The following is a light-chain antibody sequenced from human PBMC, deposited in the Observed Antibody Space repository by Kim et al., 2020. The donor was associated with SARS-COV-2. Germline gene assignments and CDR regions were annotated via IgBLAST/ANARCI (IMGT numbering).Light chain of an antibody. CDR2: AAS. CDR1: QCISNY. CDR3: LQHNSYPWT. Sequence: ESVGARLTIACRASQCISNYLAWFQQKPGKVPKRLIYAASTLQSGVPSRFSGSGFGTEFTLTISSLQPEDVATYYCLQHNSYPWTFGQGTKVDIK. J-gene: IGKJ1*01. V-gene: IGKV1-17*03.